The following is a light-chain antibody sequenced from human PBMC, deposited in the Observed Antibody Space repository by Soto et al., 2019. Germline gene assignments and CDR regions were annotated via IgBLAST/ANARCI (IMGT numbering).Light chain of an antibody. CDR1: QSVSSN. Sequence: EIVMTQSPATLSVSPGERATLSCRASQSVSSNLAWYQQKPGQAPRLLIYGASTRATGIPARFSGSGSGTEFTITISSLQSEDFAVYYCQKYNNWPPGAFGPGTKVDIK. CDR2: GAS. J-gene: IGKJ3*01. V-gene: IGKV3-15*01. CDR3: QKYNNWPPGA.